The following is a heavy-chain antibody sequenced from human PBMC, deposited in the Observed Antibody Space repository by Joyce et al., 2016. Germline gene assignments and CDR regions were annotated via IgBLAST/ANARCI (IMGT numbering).Heavy chain of an antibody. Sequence: EVQLVQSGGEVKKPGESLKISCKGVGYSFTSYWLGWVRQMPGKGLELMGIINPEDSHTRYSPSFQGQVTISVDRSIKTAHLRWGSLRASDTAIYYCARSAVRGTLSPFFDYWGQGSLVTVSS. V-gene: IGHV5-51*01. D-gene: IGHD3-16*01. CDR3: ARSAVRGTLSPFFDY. CDR1: GYSFTSYW. J-gene: IGHJ4*02. CDR2: INPEDSHT.